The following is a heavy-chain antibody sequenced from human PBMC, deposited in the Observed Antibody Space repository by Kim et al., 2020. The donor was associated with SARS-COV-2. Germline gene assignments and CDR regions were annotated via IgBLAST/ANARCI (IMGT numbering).Heavy chain of an antibody. D-gene: IGHD1-26*01. Sequence: PYYNPSLKSRVTISVDTSKNQFSLRLSSVPAADTAVYYCARVRVGAIYYWGQGTLVTVSS. J-gene: IGHJ4*02. CDR2: P. V-gene: IGHV4-39*07. CDR3: ARVRVGAIYY.